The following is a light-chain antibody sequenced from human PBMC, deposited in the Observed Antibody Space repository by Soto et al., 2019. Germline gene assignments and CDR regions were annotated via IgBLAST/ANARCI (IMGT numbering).Light chain of an antibody. CDR1: SSNIGAGYD. J-gene: IGLJ1*01. Sequence: QSVLTQPPSVSGAPGQRVTISCTGSSSNIGAGYDVHWYQQLPGTAPKLLIYGNSNRPSGVPDRFSGSKSGTSASLAITGLQAEDEADYYCQSYDRSLGLFGIGTKVSVL. CDR3: QSYDRSLGL. CDR2: GNS. V-gene: IGLV1-40*01.